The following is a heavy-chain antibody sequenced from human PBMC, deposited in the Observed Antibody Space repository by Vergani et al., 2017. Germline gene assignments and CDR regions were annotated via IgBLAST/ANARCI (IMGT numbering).Heavy chain of an antibody. J-gene: IGHJ3*02. CDR1: GFTFSSYS. D-gene: IGHD5/OR15-5a*01. Sequence: EVEVVESGGGLVQPGGSLRLSCAASGFTFSSYSMTWVRQAPGKGLDWVSIISDNGGTTYYADSVKGRFTISRDNAKNTLYLQMNSLRAEDTAVYYCARDRVYTLTFDIWGQGTMVTVSS. CDR3: ARDRVYTLTFDI. CDR2: ISDNGGTT. V-gene: IGHV3-23*04.